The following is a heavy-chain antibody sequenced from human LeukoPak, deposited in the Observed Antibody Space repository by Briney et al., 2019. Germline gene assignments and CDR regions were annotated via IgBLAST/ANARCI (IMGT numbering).Heavy chain of an antibody. Sequence: GGSLRLSCAASGFTFSSYEMNWVRQAPGKGLEWVSYISSSGSTIYYADSVKGRFTISRDNAKNSLYLQMNSLRAEDTAVYYCARDSSYDYYYYCMDVWGKGTTVTVSS. CDR2: ISSSGSTI. CDR1: GFTFSSYE. V-gene: IGHV3-48*03. J-gene: IGHJ6*04. D-gene: IGHD3-16*01. CDR3: ARDSSYDYYYYCMDV.